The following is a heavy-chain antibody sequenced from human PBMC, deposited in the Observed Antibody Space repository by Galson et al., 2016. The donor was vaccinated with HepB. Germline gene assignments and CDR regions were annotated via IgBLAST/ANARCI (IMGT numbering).Heavy chain of an antibody. D-gene: IGHD6-19*01. CDR1: GITVSSSY. CDR3: ARGGVGIAVGS. J-gene: IGHJ5*02. Sequence: LRLSCAASGITVSSSYMSWVRQAPGKGLEWIGEINHNEDTNYNPSLKSRVTMSVDMSKRHFSLKLTSVTAADTAVYYCARGGVGIAVGSWGQGTLVTVSS. V-gene: IGHV4-34*01. CDR2: INHNEDT.